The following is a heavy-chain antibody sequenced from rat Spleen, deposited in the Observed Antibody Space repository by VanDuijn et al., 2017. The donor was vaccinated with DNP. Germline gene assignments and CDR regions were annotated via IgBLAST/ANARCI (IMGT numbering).Heavy chain of an antibody. Sequence: EVQLVESGGGLVHPGRSLKLSCAASGFSFSDYYMAWVRQAPTRGLELVAYISFDVGITYYGDSVKGRFTISRDNAKSTLYLQMNSLTSEDMATYYCARPHYYSSGGFAYWGPGTMVTVSS. J-gene: IGHJ1*01. CDR1: GFSFSDYY. CDR2: ISFDVGIT. CDR3: ARPHYYSSGGFAY. V-gene: IGHV5-22*01. D-gene: IGHD1-1*01.